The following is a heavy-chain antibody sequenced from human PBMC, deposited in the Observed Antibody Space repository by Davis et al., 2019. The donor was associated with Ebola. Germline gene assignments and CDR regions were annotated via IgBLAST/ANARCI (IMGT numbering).Heavy chain of an antibody. Sequence: SETLSLTCTVSGGSISSRYWSWIRQRPGKALEWIGCIYYSGNTHYHPSLEGRLTMSLDTSKNHLSLRLNSMTAADTAVYYCARGDRGPDAFDIWGQGTMVTVS. CDR2: IYYSGNT. J-gene: IGHJ3*02. V-gene: IGHV4-59*06. CDR1: GGSISSRY. D-gene: IGHD3-10*01. CDR3: ARGDRGPDAFDI.